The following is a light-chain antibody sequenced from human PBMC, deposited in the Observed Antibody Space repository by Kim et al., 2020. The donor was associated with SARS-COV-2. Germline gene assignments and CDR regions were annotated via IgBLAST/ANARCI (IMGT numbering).Light chain of an antibody. CDR1: QSISSN. V-gene: IGKV3-15*01. J-gene: IGKJ4*01. Sequence: EPVMTQSLAALSVSPGERATLSCRTSQSISSNLAWYQQKPGQAPRLLIYGGSTRATGIPARFSGSGSGTEFTLTISSLQSEDFAVYYCQQYNNWPPLTFGGGTKVDIK. CDR3: QQYNNWPPLT. CDR2: GGS.